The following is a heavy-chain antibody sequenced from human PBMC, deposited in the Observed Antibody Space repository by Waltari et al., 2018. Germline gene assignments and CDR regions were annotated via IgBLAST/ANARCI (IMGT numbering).Heavy chain of an antibody. V-gene: IGHV1-69*01. D-gene: IGHD4-17*01. J-gene: IGHJ6*02. Sequence: QVQLVQSGAEVKKPGSSVKVSCKASGGTFSSYAISWVRQAPGQGLEWMGGIIPIFGPANYAQKFQGRVTITADESTSTAYMELSSLRSEDTAVYYCARLATVVTSVLRYYYYGMDVWGQGTTVTVSS. CDR3: ARLATVVTSVLRYYYYGMDV. CDR1: GGTFSSYA. CDR2: IIPIFGPA.